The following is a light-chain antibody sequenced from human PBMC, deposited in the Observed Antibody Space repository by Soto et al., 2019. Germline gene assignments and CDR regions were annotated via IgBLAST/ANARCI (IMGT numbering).Light chain of an antibody. V-gene: IGKV3-11*01. CDR3: QQRSNWPPVIT. CDR2: DAS. J-gene: IGKJ5*01. CDR1: QSFSSY. Sequence: EIVLTQSPATLSLSPGERATLSCRASQSFSSYLAGYQHKPGQAPRLLIYDASKRATGIPARFSGRGSGTDFTLTISSLEPEDFAVYYCQQRSNWPPVITFGQGTRLEIK.